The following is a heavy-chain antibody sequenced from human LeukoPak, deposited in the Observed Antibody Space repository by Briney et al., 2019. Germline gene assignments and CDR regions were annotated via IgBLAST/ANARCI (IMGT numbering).Heavy chain of an antibody. CDR3: ARVRGSSGSYEYYHYMDV. CDR2: IYTSGST. CDR1: SGSFSGYY. J-gene: IGHJ6*03. D-gene: IGHD1-26*01. Sequence: PSETLSLTCSVYSGSFSGYYWSWIRQPPGKGLEWIGRIYTSGSTNYNPSLKSRVTMSVDTSKKQFSLKLSSVTAADTAVYYCARVRGSSGSYEYYHYMDVWGKGTTVTISS. V-gene: IGHV4-4*07.